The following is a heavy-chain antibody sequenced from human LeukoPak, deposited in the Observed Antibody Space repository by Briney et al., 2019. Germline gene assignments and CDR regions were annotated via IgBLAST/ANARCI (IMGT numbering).Heavy chain of an antibody. CDR2: ISGSGGST. J-gene: IGHJ4*02. CDR1: GFTFSSYA. V-gene: IGHV3-23*01. D-gene: IGHD3-10*01. CDR3: AKDKGYCGSGSYYYY. Sequence: GGSLRLSCAASGFTFSSYAMSWVRQAPGKGLEWVSAISGSGGSTYYADSVKGRFTISRDNSKNTLYLQMNSLRAEDTAVYYCAKDKGYCGSGSYYYYWGQGTLVTVSS.